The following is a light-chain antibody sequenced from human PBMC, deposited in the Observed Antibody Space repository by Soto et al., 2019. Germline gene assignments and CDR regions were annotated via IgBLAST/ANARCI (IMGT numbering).Light chain of an antibody. CDR1: QSISSY. Sequence: DIQMTQYKSSLSASVGDIVTITCRASQSISSYLNWYQQKPGKAPKLLIYAASSLQSGVQSRFSATGSGTDFTLTISSLQPEEFATYDCQQSYSTLTFGGGTKVDIK. CDR2: AAS. CDR3: QQSYSTLT. V-gene: IGKV1-39*01. J-gene: IGKJ4*01.